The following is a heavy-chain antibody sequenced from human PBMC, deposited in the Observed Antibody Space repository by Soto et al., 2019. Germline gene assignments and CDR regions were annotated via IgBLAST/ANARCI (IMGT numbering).Heavy chain of an antibody. Sequence: DVKLVESGGGLVQPGASLRLSCAASGFTFSSYWMHWVRQDPGMGLVWVATINPDGTTTQYADSVKGRFTVSTDNARNSLFFQMNGLRAKDAGMYYCAKDLSCGQSDYWGQGTLVTVSS. V-gene: IGHV3-74*01. CDR1: GFTFSSYW. D-gene: IGHD2-15*01. CDR2: INPDGTTT. J-gene: IGHJ4*02. CDR3: AKDLSCGQSDY.